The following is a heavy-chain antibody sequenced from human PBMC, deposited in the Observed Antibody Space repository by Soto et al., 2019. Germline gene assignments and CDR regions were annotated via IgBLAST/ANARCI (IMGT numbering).Heavy chain of an antibody. CDR3: AHTRGYCSGGSCYYFDY. D-gene: IGHD2-15*01. J-gene: IGHJ4*02. CDR1: GFTFSSYA. CDR2: ISGSGGST. V-gene: IGHV3-23*01. Sequence: GGSLRLSCAASGFTFSSYAMSWVRQAPGKGLEWVSAISGSGGSTYYADSVKGRFTISRDNSKDTLYLQMNSLRAEDTAVYYCAHTRGYCSGGSCYYFDYWGQGTLVTVSS.